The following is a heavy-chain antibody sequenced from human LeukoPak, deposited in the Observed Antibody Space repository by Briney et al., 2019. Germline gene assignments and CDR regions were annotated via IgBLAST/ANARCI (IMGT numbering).Heavy chain of an antibody. Sequence: PGGSLRLSCAASGFIFDDYDMHWVRQASGKGLEWVSHITWDGGSTHYADSVEGRFTISRDNRENSLYMQMNSLRPEDTALYYCAKDRAARGRGNYFYMDVWGKGTTVTVSS. J-gene: IGHJ6*03. CDR3: AKDRAARGRGNYFYMDV. D-gene: IGHD2/OR15-2a*01. V-gene: IGHV3-43D*03. CDR2: ITWDGGST. CDR1: GFIFDDYD.